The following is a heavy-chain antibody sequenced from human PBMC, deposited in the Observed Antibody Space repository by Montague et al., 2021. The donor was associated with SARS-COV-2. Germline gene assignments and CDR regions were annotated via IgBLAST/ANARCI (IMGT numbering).Heavy chain of an antibody. Sequence: SVKVSYKASGYTFTGYYMHWVRQAPGQGLEWMGWINPNSGGTNYAQKFQGWVTMTRDTSISTAYMELSRLRSDDTAVYYCARALGYYGSGSYYTLDYWGQGTLVTVSS. CDR1: GYTFTGYY. CDR3: ARALGYYGSGSYYTLDY. J-gene: IGHJ4*02. D-gene: IGHD3-10*01. V-gene: IGHV1-2*04. CDR2: INPNSGGT.